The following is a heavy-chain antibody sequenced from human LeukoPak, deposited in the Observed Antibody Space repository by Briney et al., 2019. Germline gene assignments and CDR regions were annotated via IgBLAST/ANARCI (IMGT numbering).Heavy chain of an antibody. Sequence: SETLSLTCSVSVDSVSSSSHYWSWIRQPPGKGLEWIGYMYNSGSTNYNPSLKSRVTISVDTSKNQFSLNLSSVTAADTAVYYCARHYGPWGQGTLVTVSS. J-gene: IGHJ5*02. V-gene: IGHV4-61*01. CDR1: VDSVSSSSHY. CDR3: ARHYGP. CDR2: MYNSGST. D-gene: IGHD3-16*01.